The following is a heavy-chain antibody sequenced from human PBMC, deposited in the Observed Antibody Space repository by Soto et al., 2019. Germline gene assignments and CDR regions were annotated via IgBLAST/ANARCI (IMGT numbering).Heavy chain of an antibody. V-gene: IGHV3-30*18. CDR3: AKGSYSGTYSDFDY. Sequence: LRLSCAASGFTFSRYGMFWVRQAPGNGLEWVAFISYDGSEKYYEDSVKGRFTISRDNSRNTLYLQMNSLRAEDTAVYYCAKGSYSGTYSDFDYWGQGTLVTVSS. J-gene: IGHJ4*02. CDR1: GFTFSRYG. CDR2: ISYDGSEK. D-gene: IGHD1-26*01.